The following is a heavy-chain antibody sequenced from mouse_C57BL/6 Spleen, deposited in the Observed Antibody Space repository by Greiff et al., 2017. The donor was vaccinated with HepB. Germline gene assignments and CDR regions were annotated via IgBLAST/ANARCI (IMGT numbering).Heavy chain of an antibody. CDR1: GYTFTSYW. J-gene: IGHJ3*01. D-gene: IGHD2-4*01. Sequence: QVQLKQPGAELVKPGASVKMSCKASGYTFTSYWITWVKQRPGQGLAWIGDIYPGSGSTNYNEKFKSKATLTVDTASSTAYMQLSSLTSEDSAVYYCARGEYDYDGFAYWGQGTLVTVSA. V-gene: IGHV1-55*01. CDR2: IYPGSGST. CDR3: ARGEYDYDGFAY.